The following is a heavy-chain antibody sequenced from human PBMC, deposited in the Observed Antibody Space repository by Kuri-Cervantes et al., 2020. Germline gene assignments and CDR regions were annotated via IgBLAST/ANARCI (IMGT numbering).Heavy chain of an antibody. V-gene: IGHV1-69*05. CDR2: IIPIFGTA. CDR1: GGTFSSYA. J-gene: IGHJ1*01. D-gene: IGHD3-22*01. CDR3: ASGKSSGYYYPEYFQH. Sequence: SVKVSCKASGGTFSSYAISWVRRAPGQGLEWMGGIIPIFGTANYAQKFQGRVTITTDESTSTAYMELSSLRAEDTAVYYCASGKSSGYYYPEYFQHWGQGTLVTVSS.